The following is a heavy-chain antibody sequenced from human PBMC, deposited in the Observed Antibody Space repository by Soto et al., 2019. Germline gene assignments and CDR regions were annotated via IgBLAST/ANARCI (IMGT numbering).Heavy chain of an antibody. J-gene: IGHJ5*02. CDR2: IDHSGYT. Sequence: PSETLSLTCAVYGGSFSGYYWNWIRQPPGKGLEWIGEIDHSGYTNYNPSLKSRVTISVDTSTNQFSLRLTSVTAADTAVYYCARXRDWFDPXXQGTLVTVSS. CDR3: ARXRDWFDP. V-gene: IGHV4-34*01. CDR1: GGSFSGYY.